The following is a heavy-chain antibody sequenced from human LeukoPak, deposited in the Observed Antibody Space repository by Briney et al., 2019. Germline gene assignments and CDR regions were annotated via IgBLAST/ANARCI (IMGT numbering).Heavy chain of an antibody. Sequence: GGSLRLSCAASGFTFSSYAMGWVRQAPGKGLEWVSAISGSGGGTNYADFVKGRFTISRDNSKNTLFLQMNSLRAEDTALYYCAKGSSGYFVDLWGQGTLVTVSS. J-gene: IGHJ5*02. D-gene: IGHD3-22*01. CDR3: AKGSSGYFVDL. CDR1: GFTFSSYA. CDR2: ISGSGGGT. V-gene: IGHV3-23*01.